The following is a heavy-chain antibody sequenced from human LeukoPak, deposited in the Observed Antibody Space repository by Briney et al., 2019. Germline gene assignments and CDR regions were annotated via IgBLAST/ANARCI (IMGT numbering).Heavy chain of an antibody. CDR3: ARADCSGSTCYLRRSWFDP. CDR1: GFTFSSFD. Sequence: GGSLRLSCAASGFTFSSFDMNWVRQAPGKGLEWVSSISTSSRYIYYRDSVKGRFTISRDDAKNSLYLQMNSLRVEDTAVYYCARADCSGSTCYLRRSWFDPWGQGTLVTISS. D-gene: IGHD2-2*01. CDR2: ISTSSRYI. V-gene: IGHV3-21*01. J-gene: IGHJ5*02.